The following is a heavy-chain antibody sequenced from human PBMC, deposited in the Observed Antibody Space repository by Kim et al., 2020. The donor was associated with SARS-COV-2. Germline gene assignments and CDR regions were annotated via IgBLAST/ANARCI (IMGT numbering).Heavy chain of an antibody. D-gene: IGHD3-22*01. CDR1: GYTFTSYG. J-gene: IGHJ3*02. V-gene: IGHV1-18*01. CDR2: ISAYNGNK. Sequence: ASVKVSCKASGYTFTSYGISWVRQAPGQGLEWMGWISAYNGNKKYAQKLQGRVTMTTDTSTSTAYMELRSLRSDDTAVYYCARGGSRVTMIVVVMADAFDIWVQGTRVTVSS. CDR3: ARGGSRVTMIVVVMADAFDI.